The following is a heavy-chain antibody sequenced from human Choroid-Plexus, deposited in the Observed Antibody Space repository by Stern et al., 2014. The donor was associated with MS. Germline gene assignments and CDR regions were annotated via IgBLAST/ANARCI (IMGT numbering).Heavy chain of an antibody. CDR2: VSYDGSNK. D-gene: IGHD2/OR15-2a*01. CDR3: AKDRHYLTYFFDH. V-gene: IGHV3-30*18. CDR1: GFTFGSCA. Sequence: VQLVESGGGVVQPGRPLRLSCVASGFTFGSCAMHWVRQAPGKGVEWVAGVSYDGSNKYYADSVKGRFTISRDNSQNTLYMQMSSLRPEDTAVYYCAKDRHYLTYFFDHWGQGSLVTVSS. J-gene: IGHJ5*02.